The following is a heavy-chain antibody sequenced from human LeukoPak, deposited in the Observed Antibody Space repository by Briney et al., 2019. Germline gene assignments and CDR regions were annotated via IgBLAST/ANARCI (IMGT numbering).Heavy chain of an antibody. D-gene: IGHD1/OR15-1a*01. Sequence: SETLSLTCAVYGGSLSDHYWSWIRQSPGKGLEWIGEINHSGRTNYNPSLKSRVTISIDTSKNQFSLKLSSVTAADTAVYYCARESNIHYYFDSWGQGTLVTVSS. CDR1: GGSLSDHY. V-gene: IGHV4-34*01. J-gene: IGHJ4*02. CDR2: INHSGRT. CDR3: ARESNIHYYFDS.